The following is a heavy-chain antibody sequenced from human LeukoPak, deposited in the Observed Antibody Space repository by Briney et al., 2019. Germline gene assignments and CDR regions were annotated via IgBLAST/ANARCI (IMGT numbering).Heavy chain of an antibody. CDR3: ARGYDSSAYYPFNY. Sequence: PSETLSLTCVVSGGSLSTHHWSWIRQSPGRGLEWIGYISDSGSTNYNPSLKSRVTISVDTSKNQFSLMLSSVTAADTAVYYCARGYDSSAYYPFNYWGQGTLVTVSS. D-gene: IGHD3-22*01. CDR1: GGSLSTHH. CDR2: ISDSGST. J-gene: IGHJ4*02. V-gene: IGHV4-59*11.